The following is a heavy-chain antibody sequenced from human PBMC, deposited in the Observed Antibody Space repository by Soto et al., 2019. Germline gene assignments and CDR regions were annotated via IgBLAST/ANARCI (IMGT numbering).Heavy chain of an antibody. CDR1: GFTFSSYA. V-gene: IGHV3-23*01. CDR2: ISGSGGST. Sequence: LRLSCAASGFTFSSYAMIWVRQAPGKGLEWVSAISGSGGSTYYADSVKGRFTISRDNSKNTLYLQMNSLRAEDTAVYYCARLLLVGATTFDYWGQGTLVTVSS. J-gene: IGHJ4*02. D-gene: IGHD1-26*01. CDR3: ARLLLVGATTFDY.